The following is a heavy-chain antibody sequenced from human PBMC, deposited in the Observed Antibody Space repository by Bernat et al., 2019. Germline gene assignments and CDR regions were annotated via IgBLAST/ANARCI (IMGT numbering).Heavy chain of an antibody. CDR2: IWYDGSNK. V-gene: IGHV3-33*01. CDR3: AREMRVGDVFHDAFDI. D-gene: IGHD2-21*02. CDR1: GFTFSSYG. J-gene: IGHJ3*02. Sequence: QVQLVESGGGVVQPGRSLRLSCAASGFTFSSYGMHWVRQAPGKGLEWVAVIWYDGSNKYYADSVKGRFTISRDNSKNTLYLQMNSLRAEDTAVYYCAREMRVGDVFHDAFDIWGQGTMVTVSS.